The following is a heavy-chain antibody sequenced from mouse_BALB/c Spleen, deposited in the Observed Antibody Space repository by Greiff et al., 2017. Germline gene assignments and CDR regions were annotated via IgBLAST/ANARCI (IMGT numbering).Heavy chain of an antibody. Sequence: VHLVESGAELVRPGVSVKISCKGSGYTFTDYAMHWVKQSHAKSLEWIGVISTYYGDASYNQKFKGKATMTVDKSSSTAYMELARLTSEDSAIYYCARGLRRGYYAMDYWGQGTSVTVSS. J-gene: IGHJ4*01. CDR2: ISTYYGDA. CDR3: ARGLRRGYYAMDY. V-gene: IGHV1S137*01. CDR1: GYTFTDYA. D-gene: IGHD2-2*01.